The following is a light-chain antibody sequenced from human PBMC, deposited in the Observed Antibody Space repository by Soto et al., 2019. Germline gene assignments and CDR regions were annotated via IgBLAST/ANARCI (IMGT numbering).Light chain of an antibody. J-gene: IGLJ1*01. Sequence: QSVLTQPASVSGSPGQSIAISCTGTSSDVGGYNYVSWYQLHPDKAPKLIIYDVSNRPSGVSNRFSGSKSGNTASLTISGLRSEDEADYYCSSYTSSITRVFGTGTKVTVL. CDR2: DVS. V-gene: IGLV2-14*01. CDR1: SSDVGGYNY. CDR3: SSYTSSITRV.